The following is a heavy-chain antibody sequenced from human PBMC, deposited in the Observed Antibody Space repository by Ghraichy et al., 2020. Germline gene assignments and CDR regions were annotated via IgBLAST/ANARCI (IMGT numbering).Heavy chain of an antibody. D-gene: IGHD3-3*01. V-gene: IGHV5-51*01. CDR2: INPSESDT. CDR3: ARRSGSTIFGETFDF. J-gene: IGHJ4*02. CDR1: GYIFADYW. Sequence: GESLNISCKTSGYIFADYWIGWVRQLPGKGLEWIAIINPSESDTKYSPSFEGQVTVSADKSINAAYLQWSSLKASDTAMYFCARRSGSTIFGETFDFWGQGTLVTVSS.